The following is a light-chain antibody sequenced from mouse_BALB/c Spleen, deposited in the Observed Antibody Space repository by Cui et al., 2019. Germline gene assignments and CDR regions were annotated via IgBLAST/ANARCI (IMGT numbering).Light chain of an antibody. Sequence: QSVLTQIRALMFASPGEKVTMTCSASSSVSYMYWYQQKPRSSPKPWIYLTSNLASGVPARFSGSGSGTSYSLTISSMEAEDAATYYCQQWSSNPPTFGGGTKLEIK. CDR2: LTS. CDR3: QQWSSNPPT. V-gene: IGKV4-68*01. J-gene: IGKJ2*01. CDR1: SSVSY.